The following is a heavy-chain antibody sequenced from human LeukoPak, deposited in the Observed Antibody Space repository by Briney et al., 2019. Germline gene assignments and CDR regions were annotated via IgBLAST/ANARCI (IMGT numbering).Heavy chain of an antibody. V-gene: IGHV1-2*02. J-gene: IGHJ3*02. CDR2: INPNSGGT. Sequence: GASVKVSCKASGYTFTGYYMHWVRQAPGQGLEWMGWINPNSGGTNYAQKFQGRVTMTRDTSISTAYMELSRLRSDDTAVYYCARCMYSSGWWDAFDIWGQGTMVTVSS. CDR3: ARCMYSSGWWDAFDI. CDR1: GYTFTGYY. D-gene: IGHD6-19*01.